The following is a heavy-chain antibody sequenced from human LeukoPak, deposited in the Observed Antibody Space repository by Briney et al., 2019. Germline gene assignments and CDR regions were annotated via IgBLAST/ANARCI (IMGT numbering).Heavy chain of an antibody. CDR3: ARGPPTVTRKKQQRTFLDYFQH. CDR2: INHSGST. Sequence: SETLSLTCAVYGGSFSGYYWSWIRQPPGKGLEWIGEINHSGSTNYNPSLKSRVTISVDTSKNQFSLKLSSATAADTAVYYCARGPPTVTRKKQQRTFLDYFQHWGQGTLVTVSS. J-gene: IGHJ1*01. D-gene: IGHD4-17*01. CDR1: GGSFSGYY. V-gene: IGHV4-34*01.